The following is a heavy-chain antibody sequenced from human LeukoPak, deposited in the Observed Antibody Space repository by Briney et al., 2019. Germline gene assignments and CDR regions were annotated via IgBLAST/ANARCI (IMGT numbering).Heavy chain of an antibody. CDR1: GGSISSSSYS. CDR3: ARLNIGRYFDWPRDY. D-gene: IGHD3-9*01. J-gene: IGHJ4*02. CDR2: IFYYGST. Sequence: SETLSLTCTVSGGSISSSSYSWGWIRQPPGKGLEWIGNIFYYGSTYYNPSLKSRVTMSVDTSKNQFSLKLSSVTAADTAVYCCARLNIGRYFDWPRDYWGQGTLVTVSS. V-gene: IGHV4-39*07.